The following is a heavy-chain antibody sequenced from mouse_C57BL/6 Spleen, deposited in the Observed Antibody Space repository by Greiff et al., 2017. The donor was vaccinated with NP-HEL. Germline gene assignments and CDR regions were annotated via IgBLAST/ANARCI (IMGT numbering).Heavy chain of an antibody. CDR1: GYTFTSYG. Sequence: VKLMESGAELARPGASVKLSCKASGYTFTSYGISWVKQRTGQGLEWIGEIYPRSGNTYYNEKFKGKATLTADKSSSTAYMELRSLTSEDSAVYFCARSNYGSFRHWYFDVWGTGTTVTVSS. V-gene: IGHV1-81*01. CDR2: IYPRSGNT. J-gene: IGHJ1*03. CDR3: ARSNYGSFRHWYFDV. D-gene: IGHD1-1*01.